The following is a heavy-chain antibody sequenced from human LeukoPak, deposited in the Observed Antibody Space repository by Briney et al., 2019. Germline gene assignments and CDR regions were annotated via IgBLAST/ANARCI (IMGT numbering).Heavy chain of an antibody. V-gene: IGHV1-18*01. CDR1: GYTFTSYG. J-gene: IGHJ5*02. Sequence: ASVKVSCKASGYTFTSYGISWVRQAPGQGLEWMGWISAYNGNTNYAQKLQGRVTMTTDTSKNQLSLKLSSVTAADTAVYYCAFRRDGYKGGNWFDPWGQGTLVTVSS. D-gene: IGHD5-24*01. CDR2: ISAYNGNT. CDR3: AFRRDGYKGGNWFDP.